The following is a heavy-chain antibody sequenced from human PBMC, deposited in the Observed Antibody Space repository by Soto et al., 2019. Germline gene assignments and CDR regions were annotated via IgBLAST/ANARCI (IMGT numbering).Heavy chain of an antibody. CDR1: GGSFSLYA. J-gene: IGHJ6*02. CDR2: LIPSLGTV. D-gene: IGHD6-13*01. V-gene: IGHV1-69*01. Sequence: QVQLVQSGAEVKRPGSSVKVSCKASGGSFSLYAISWVRQAPGQGLEWMGGLIPSLGTVNYAQTFQGRVTIPAKASTNTAYMELRSLRAEDTAVYYFARDRIAAALLTCYGMEVWGQATTVTV. CDR3: ARDRIAAALLTCYGMEV.